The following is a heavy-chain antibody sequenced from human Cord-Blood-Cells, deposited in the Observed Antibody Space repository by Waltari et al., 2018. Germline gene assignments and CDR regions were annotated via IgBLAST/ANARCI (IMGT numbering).Heavy chain of an antibody. CDR1: GGTFSSYA. CDR3: AAGECTHAVCYDALDI. J-gene: IGHJ3*02. V-gene: IGHV1-69*05. D-gene: IGHD2-8*01. Sequence: QVQLVQSGAEVKKPGSSVKVSCKASGGTFSSYAISWVRQAAGQGLEWMGVSSPILYTANDSQKCRRRVTITQGEPTSTAYMELRSLTSEDTAVYYCAAGECTHAVCYDALDIKVQVTMATLSS. CDR2: SSPILYTA.